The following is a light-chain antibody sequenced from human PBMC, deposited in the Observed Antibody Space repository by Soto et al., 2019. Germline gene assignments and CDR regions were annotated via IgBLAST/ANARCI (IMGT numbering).Light chain of an antibody. Sequence: QLVLTQPPSVSGAPGQRVTISCTGSSSNIGAGYAVHWYQQLPGTAPEVLIYDNTNRPSGVPDRFSGSKSGTSASLAITGLQAEDEAVYYCQSYDSSLNGGVFGGGTKLTVL. CDR1: SSNIGAGYA. V-gene: IGLV1-40*01. CDR3: QSYDSSLNGGV. CDR2: DNT. J-gene: IGLJ2*01.